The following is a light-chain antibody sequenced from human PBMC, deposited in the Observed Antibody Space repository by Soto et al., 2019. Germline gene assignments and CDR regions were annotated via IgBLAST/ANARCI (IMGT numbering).Light chain of an antibody. CDR2: RDD. CDR3: AAWDDSLNGVV. Sequence: QSVLTQSPSLSGTPGQGVTISCSGGTSNIGTYTVNWYQQLPGTAPKDLIDRDDQRPSGVADRFFGSKSGTSASLAISGLQSEDEADYYCAAWDDSLNGVVFGGGTKVTVL. CDR1: TSNIGTYT. V-gene: IGLV1-44*01. J-gene: IGLJ3*02.